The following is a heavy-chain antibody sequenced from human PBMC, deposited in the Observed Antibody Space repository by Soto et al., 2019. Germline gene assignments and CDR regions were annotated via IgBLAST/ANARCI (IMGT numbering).Heavy chain of an antibody. CDR2: IDYSGST. Sequence: QVQLQESGPGLLKPSETLSLTCSVSGDSMTGANWGWFRQSPEKGLEWIGYIDYSGSTNYNPSLRSRITITKDTSSNQFSLNLASVTAADAAVYYCTRARYGEHFDSWGQGTLVTVSS. V-gene: IGHV4-59*01. D-gene: IGHD4-17*01. J-gene: IGHJ4*02. CDR1: GDSMTGAN. CDR3: TRARYGEHFDS.